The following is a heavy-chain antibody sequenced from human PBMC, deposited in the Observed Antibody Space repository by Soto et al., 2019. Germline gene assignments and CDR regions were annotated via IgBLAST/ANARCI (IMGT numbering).Heavy chain of an antibody. Sequence: GGSLRLSCAASGFTFSSYSMNWVRQAPGKGLEWVSSISSSSSYIYYADSVKGRFTISRDNAKNSLYLQMNSLRAEDTAVYYCARKPLGIAVAGTGLDYWGQGTLVTVSS. CDR1: GFTFSSYS. CDR3: ARKPLGIAVAGTGLDY. D-gene: IGHD6-19*01. CDR2: ISSSSSYI. V-gene: IGHV3-21*01. J-gene: IGHJ4*02.